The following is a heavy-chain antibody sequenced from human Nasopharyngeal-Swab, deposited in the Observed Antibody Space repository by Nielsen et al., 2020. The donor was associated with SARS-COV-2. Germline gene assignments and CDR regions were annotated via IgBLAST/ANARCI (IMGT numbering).Heavy chain of an antibody. CDR3: TTYNDRDAFNV. CDR1: GFTFSKDW. Sequence: GGSLSLSCAGSGFTFSKDWKSWVRQAPGKGMEWVGSIKSKTDGGTTDYAAPVKGRFTISRDDSKATLSLQMNSLKTEDTAVYYCTTYNDRDAFNVWGQGTMVTVSS. CDR2: IKSKTDGGTT. V-gene: IGHV3-15*01. J-gene: IGHJ3*01. D-gene: IGHD1-1*01.